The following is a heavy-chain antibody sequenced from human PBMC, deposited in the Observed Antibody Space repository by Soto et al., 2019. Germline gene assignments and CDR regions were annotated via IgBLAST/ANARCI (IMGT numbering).Heavy chain of an antibody. CDR1: SCSISGYD. CDR2: IYPSWSH. Sequence: SETLSLSCTFSSCSISGYDWSWMRQPAGMGLEWIWRIYPSWSHSHNPSFNGRANISIDTYENQFSLQLNSVNAEDTDIYYCARYRSASCHPAYCFDYWGQGTPVTVSS. D-gene: IGHD2-2*01. V-gene: IGHV4-4*07. CDR3: ARYRSASCHPAYCFDY. J-gene: IGHJ4*02.